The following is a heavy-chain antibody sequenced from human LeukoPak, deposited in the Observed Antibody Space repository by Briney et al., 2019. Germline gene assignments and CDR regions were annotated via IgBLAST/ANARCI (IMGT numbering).Heavy chain of an antibody. J-gene: IGHJ4*02. CDR1: GGSINDYY. CDR2: VYYSGTT. D-gene: IGHD6-19*01. CDR3: ARAWASDYFDA. V-gene: IGHV4-59*01. Sequence: SETLSLTCTVSGGSINDYYWTWIRQPPGKGLEWIANVYYSGTTNYNPSLKSRVTMSVDTSNKKFSLKLSSVTAADTAVYYCARAWASDYFDAWGQGTQVTVSS.